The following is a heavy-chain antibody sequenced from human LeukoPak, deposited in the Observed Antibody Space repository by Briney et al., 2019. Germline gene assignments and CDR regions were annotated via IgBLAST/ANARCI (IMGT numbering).Heavy chain of an antibody. J-gene: IGHJ6*03. Sequence: GGSLRLSCGASGFTFSSYWMHWVRQAPGKGLVWVSRINNDGSSISYADSVQGRFTISRDNAKNTLYLQMNSLRAEDTALYYCARVARGDYYYYYMDVWGKGTTVTVSS. CDR3: ARVARGDYYYYYMDV. CDR2: INNDGSSI. V-gene: IGHV3-74*01. CDR1: GFTFSSYW. D-gene: IGHD3-10*01.